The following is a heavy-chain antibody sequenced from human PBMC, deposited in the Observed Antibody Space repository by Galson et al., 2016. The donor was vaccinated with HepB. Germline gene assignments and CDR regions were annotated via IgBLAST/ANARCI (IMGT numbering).Heavy chain of an antibody. CDR1: GGTFSRDW. J-gene: IGHJ4*02. CDR3: VSSYDFWTMRY. V-gene: IGHV3-74*01. CDR2: INGDGNNI. D-gene: IGHD3-3*01. Sequence: SLRLSCAASGGTFSRDWMHWVRQAPGKGLVWVSRINGDGNNIVYADSVKGRFTISRDNAKNTLYLQMNSLRAEDTAVYYCVSSYDFWTMRYWGQGTLVTVSS.